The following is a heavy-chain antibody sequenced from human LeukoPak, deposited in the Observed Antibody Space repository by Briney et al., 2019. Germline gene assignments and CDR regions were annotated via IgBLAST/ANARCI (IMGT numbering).Heavy chain of an antibody. D-gene: IGHD3-9*01. V-gene: IGHV3-11*06. CDR2: ISTTSGFT. Sequence: PGGSLRLSCAASGFIFSDYYMSWIRQAPGRGLEWISYISTTSGFTKYADSVRGRFSISRDNGKNTLYLQMNSLGVDDTAVYYCARDISRSPRDYWGQGTLVTVSS. CDR3: ARDISRSPRDY. CDR1: GFIFSDYY. J-gene: IGHJ4*02.